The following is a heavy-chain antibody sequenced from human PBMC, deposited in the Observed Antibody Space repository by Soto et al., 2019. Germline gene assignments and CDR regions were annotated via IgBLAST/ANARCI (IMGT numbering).Heavy chain of an antibody. J-gene: IGHJ2*01. CDR1: GFTFSDYW. D-gene: IGHD6-13*01. CDR3: ARVAVAAPRSWYFDL. CDR2: IRGDGSST. V-gene: IGHV3-74*01. Sequence: EVQLVESGGGLVQPGGSRRLSCAASGFTFSDYWMHWFRQAPGKGLVWVPRIRGDGSSTSHADSVKGRLTISRDNAKDTLYLQMNSLTVEDTAIYYCARVAVAAPRSWYFDLWGRGTLVTVSS.